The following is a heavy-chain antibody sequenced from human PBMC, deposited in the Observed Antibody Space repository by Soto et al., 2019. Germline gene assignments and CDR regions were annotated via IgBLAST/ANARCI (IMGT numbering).Heavy chain of an antibody. J-gene: IGHJ4*02. V-gene: IGHV3-23*01. Sequence: GGSLRLACSASGFTFSSYALSWVRQEPGKGLEWVSSISGSGGGTYYADSVKGRFTFSRDNSKNTLYLQMNSLRAEDTAVYYCAKFGMATTKRSPPYYIDYWGQGALVTVSS. CDR1: GFTFSSYA. D-gene: IGHD1-1*01. CDR3: AKFGMATTKRSPPYYIDY. CDR2: ISGSGGGT.